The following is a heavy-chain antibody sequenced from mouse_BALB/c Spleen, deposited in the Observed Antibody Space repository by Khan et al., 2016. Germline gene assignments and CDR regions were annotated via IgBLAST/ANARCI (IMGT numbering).Heavy chain of an antibody. CDR1: GFNIKVTY. D-gene: IGHD2-2*01. J-gene: IGHJ2*01. Sequence: VQLQQSGAELVKPGASVKLSCTASGFNIKVTYMHWVRQRPEQGLEWIGRIDPADGSTKYDPKFQGKATITADTSSNTAYLQLSSLTAEDTSVYYCARGAGYSGCDYWGQGTTLTVSS. CDR3: ARGAGYSGCDY. CDR2: IDPADGST. V-gene: IGHV14-3*02.